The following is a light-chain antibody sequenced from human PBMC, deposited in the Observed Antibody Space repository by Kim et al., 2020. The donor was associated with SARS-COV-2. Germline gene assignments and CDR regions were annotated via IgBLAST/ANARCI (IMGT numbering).Light chain of an antibody. J-gene: IGLJ3*02. V-gene: IGLV3-25*03. Sequence: PGQTARITCSGDALPKQYAYWYQQKPGQAPVLVIYKDSERPAGIPERFSGSSSGTTVTLTISGVQAEDEADYYCQSADSSGTYGVFGGGTQLTVL. CDR3: QSADSSGTYGV. CDR2: KDS. CDR1: ALPKQY.